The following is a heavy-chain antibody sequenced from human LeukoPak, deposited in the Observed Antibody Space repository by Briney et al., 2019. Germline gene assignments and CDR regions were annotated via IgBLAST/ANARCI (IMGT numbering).Heavy chain of an antibody. J-gene: IGHJ4*02. CDR1: GGSISTSSYY. CDR2: IFYSGST. D-gene: IGHD6-19*01. Sequence: PSETLSLTCTVSGGSISTSSYYWGWVRQPPGKGLEWIGNIFYSGSTYYSPSLKSRVTISLDTSRNQFSLKLNSVTAADTAVYYCATVASGWYPDYWGQGALVTVAS. V-gene: IGHV4-39*07. CDR3: ATVASGWYPDY.